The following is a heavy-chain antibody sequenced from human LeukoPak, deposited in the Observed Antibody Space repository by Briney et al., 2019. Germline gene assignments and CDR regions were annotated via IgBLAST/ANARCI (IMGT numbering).Heavy chain of an antibody. D-gene: IGHD3-22*01. CDR2: IYTTGNT. Sequence: EGSLRLSCTVSGFTVSSNSMSWVRQAPGKGLEWVSFIYTTGNTHNSDSVKGRFTISRDSSKNTLYLQMNSLRAEDTAVYYCARRAGDYSHPYDYWGQGTLDTVSS. CDR3: ARRAGDYSHPYDY. J-gene: IGHJ4*02. CDR1: GFTVSSNS. V-gene: IGHV3-53*01.